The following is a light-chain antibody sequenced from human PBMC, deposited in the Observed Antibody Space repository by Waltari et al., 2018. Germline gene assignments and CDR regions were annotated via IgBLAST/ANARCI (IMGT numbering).Light chain of an antibody. CDR2: KAS. CDR1: QSSSKW. CDR3: QQYNSYSLLT. V-gene: IGKV1-5*03. J-gene: IGKJ4*01. Sequence: DIQMTQSPSTLSASVGDRFTITCRASQSSSKWLAWYQQKPGKAPKLLIYKASTLESGVPSRFSGSGSGTEFTLTISSLQPDDFATYYCQQYNSYSLLTFGGGTKVEIK.